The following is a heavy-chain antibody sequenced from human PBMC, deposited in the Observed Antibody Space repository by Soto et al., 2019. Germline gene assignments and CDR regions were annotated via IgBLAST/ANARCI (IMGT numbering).Heavy chain of an antibody. V-gene: IGHV1-46*01. D-gene: IGHD6-13*01. CDR1: GYTFTRYS. Sequence: QVLLVQSGAEVTKPGASVKVSCKASGYTFTRYSIHWVRQPPGQGLEWTGISNRSGGSTTSAQKFQGRLTMTRDTSTTTVYMELSSLRSDDTAVYYCAREQILERGSSGYTRNWFDPWGQGTLVTVSS. CDR3: AREQILERGSSGYTRNWFDP. J-gene: IGHJ5*02. CDR2: SNRSGGST.